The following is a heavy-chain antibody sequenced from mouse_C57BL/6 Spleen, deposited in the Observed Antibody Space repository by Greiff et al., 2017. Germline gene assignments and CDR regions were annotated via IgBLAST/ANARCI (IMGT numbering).Heavy chain of an antibody. D-gene: IGHD2-1*01. CDR1: GYAFTNYL. V-gene: IGHV1-54*01. J-gene: IGHJ1*03. CDR2: INPGSGGT. Sequence: VQLQQSGAELVRPGTSVKVSCKASGYAFTNYLIEWVKQRPGQGLEWIGVINPGSGGTNYNEKFKGKATLTADKSSSTAYMQLSSLTSEDSAVYFCASREIYYGNYWYFDVWGTGTTVTVSS. CDR3: ASREIYYGNYWYFDV.